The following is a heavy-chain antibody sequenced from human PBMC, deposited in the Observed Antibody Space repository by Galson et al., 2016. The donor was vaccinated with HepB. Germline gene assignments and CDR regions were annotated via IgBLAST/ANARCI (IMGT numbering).Heavy chain of an antibody. CDR3: ARDMHRPYYYDSSGYGDMGYYFDY. Sequence: SCAASGLTFSSYGMHWIRQVPGKGLEWVAVISYDGSNKYYIDSVKGRFTISRDNSKNTLYLQMNSLRAEDTAVYYCARDMHRPYYYDSSGYGDMGYYFDYWGQGTLVTVSS. CDR2: ISYDGSNK. D-gene: IGHD3-22*01. CDR1: GLTFSSYG. J-gene: IGHJ4*02. V-gene: IGHV3-30*03.